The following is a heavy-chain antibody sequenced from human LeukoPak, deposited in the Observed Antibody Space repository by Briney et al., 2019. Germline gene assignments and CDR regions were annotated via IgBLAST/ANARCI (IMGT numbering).Heavy chain of an antibody. V-gene: IGHV5-51*01. CDR2: IYPDDSDT. Sequence: GESLKISCKGSGYSFTSYWIAWVRQLPGKGLEWMGIIYPDDSDTRYSPSFQGQVTITADKSISTAYLQWSSLKASDNAMYYCARQRRSSGWPNDYWGQGTLVTVSS. J-gene: IGHJ4*02. CDR3: ARQRRSSGWPNDY. CDR1: GYSFTSYW. D-gene: IGHD6-19*01.